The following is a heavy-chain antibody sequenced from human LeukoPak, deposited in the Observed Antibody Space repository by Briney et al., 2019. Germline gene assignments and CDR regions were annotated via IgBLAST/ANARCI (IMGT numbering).Heavy chain of an antibody. CDR2: IWQDGSNE. D-gene: IGHD3-3*01. J-gene: IGHJ4*01. CDR3: ARGFGNTYGNFDY. CDR1: GFTFSSDG. Sequence: GGSLRLSCATSGFTFSSDGMHWVRQAPGKGLEWVAVIWQDGSNEYYADSVKGRFTISRDNFKNTLYLQMNSLRAEDTAVYYCARGFGNTYGNFDYWGRGTLVTVSS. V-gene: IGHV3-33*01.